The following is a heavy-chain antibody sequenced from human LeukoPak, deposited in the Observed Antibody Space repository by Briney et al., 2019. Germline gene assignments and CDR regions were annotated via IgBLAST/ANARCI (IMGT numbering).Heavy chain of an antibody. J-gene: IGHJ4*02. Sequence: SVKVSCKASGGTFSSYAISWVRQAPGQGLEWMGRITPIFGTANYAQKFQGRVTITTDESTSTAYMELSGLRSEDTAVYYCARVSSGSYAALDYWGQGTLVTVSS. D-gene: IGHD1-26*01. CDR3: ARVSSGSYAALDY. CDR1: GGTFSSYA. CDR2: ITPIFGTA. V-gene: IGHV1-69*05.